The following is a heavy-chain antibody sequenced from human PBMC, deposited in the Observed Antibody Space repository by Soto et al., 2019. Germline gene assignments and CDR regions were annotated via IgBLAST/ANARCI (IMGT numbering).Heavy chain of an antibody. CDR2: INSDGSDT. Sequence: EVQLEESGGGLVQPGGSLRVSCAASGFTFSRFWMHWVRQAPGMGLVWVSRINSDGSDTNYADSVKGRFTISRDNAKTKLSLHMTRPRAEDTAVYYCARGGGSCRGGSSTPRYFYGMDVWGPGTTVTVSS. J-gene: IGHJ6*02. D-gene: IGHD2-15*01. V-gene: IGHV3-74*01. CDR3: ARGGGSCRGGSSTPRYFYGMDV. CDR1: GFTFSRFW.